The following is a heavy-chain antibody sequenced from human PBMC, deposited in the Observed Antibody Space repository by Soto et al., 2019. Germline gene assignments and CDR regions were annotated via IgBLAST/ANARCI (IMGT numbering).Heavy chain of an antibody. CDR2: ISTASTTI. CDR1: GFSFSTSS. V-gene: IGHV3-48*01. Sequence: TGGSLRLSCSASGFSFSTSSMNWVRQPPGKGLEWISYISTASTTIYYADSVKGRFTISRDNADNSLYLQMHGLTAEDTAVYYCARDRNRANFDYWGQGTLVTVSS. CDR3: ARDRNRANFDY. J-gene: IGHJ4*02.